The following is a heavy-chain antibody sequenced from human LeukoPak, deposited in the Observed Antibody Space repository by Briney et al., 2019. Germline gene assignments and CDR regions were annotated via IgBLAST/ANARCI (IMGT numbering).Heavy chain of an antibody. V-gene: IGHV1-18*01. D-gene: IGHD3-22*01. CDR3: ARVFSGGYYDSSGYSDY. CDR2: ISAYNGNT. J-gene: IGHJ4*02. CDR1: GYTLTRYG. Sequence: ASVKVSCKASGYTLTRYGISWVRQAPVQGLVWMGWISAYNGNTNYAQKLQGRVTMNTDTSTSTAYMELRSLRSDDTAVYYCARVFSGGYYDSSGYSDYWGQGTLVTVSS.